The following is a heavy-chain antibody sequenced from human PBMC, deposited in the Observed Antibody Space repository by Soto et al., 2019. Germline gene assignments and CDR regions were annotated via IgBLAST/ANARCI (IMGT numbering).Heavy chain of an antibody. CDR1: GFTFNIYS. CDR3: ARDTKMLAPLIYMDH. D-gene: IGHD3-22*01. CDR2: ISSRSSNI. J-gene: IGHJ4*02. Sequence: PGGSLRLSCGASGFTFNIYSMNWVRQAPGKGLEWVSSISSRSSNIDYADSVKGRFTISRDNANNSLYLQMNNLSADDTAVYYCARDTKMLAPLIYMDHWGRGTLVTVSS. V-gene: IGHV3-21*01.